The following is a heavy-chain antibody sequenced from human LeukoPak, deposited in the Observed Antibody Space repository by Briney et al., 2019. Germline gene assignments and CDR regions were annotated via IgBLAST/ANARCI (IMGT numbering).Heavy chain of an antibody. CDR1: GGSISSTTFY. CDR2: VYYSEQT. Sequence: PSETLSLTCTVSGGSISSTTFYWGWIRQPPGKGLEWIGNVYYSEQTYYNPSLKSRVTISVDTSKNQFSLKLTSVTAADTAVYYCARSDTAMVRWEFYYGMDVWGPGTTVTVSS. D-gene: IGHD5-18*01. V-gene: IGHV4-39*01. CDR3: ARSDTAMVRWEFYYGMDV. J-gene: IGHJ6*02.